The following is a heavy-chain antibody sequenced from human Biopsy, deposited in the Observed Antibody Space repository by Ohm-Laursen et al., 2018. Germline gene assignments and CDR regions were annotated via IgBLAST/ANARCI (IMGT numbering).Heavy chain of an antibody. CDR2: ISGYNGNT. V-gene: IGHV1-18*01. CDR1: GYSFNNYG. J-gene: IGHJ4*02. Sequence: ASVKVSCKPSGYSFNNYGINWVRQAPGQGLEWMGRISGYNGNTKYAQKFQGRVTMTTDTSTSAVYMEVRSLRSDDTAVYYCARVALPFYLDNWGQGTRVTVSS. CDR3: ARVALPFYLDN. D-gene: IGHD2-21*01.